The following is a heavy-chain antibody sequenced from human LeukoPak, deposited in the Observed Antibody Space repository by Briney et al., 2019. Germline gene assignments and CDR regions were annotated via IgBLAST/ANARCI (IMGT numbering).Heavy chain of an antibody. CDR2: ISGRSSHT. V-gene: IGHV3-21*06. D-gene: IGHD3-16*01. CDR3: GRAFPPLRTSSAGDV. Sequence: PGGSLRLSCSASGFTFSDYDMNWIRQAPGKGLEWISAISGRSSHTYYGDSVKGRFSISRDNAKNLLYLQMNGLGAEDTAVYYCGRAFPPLRTSSAGDVWGQGTLVTVSS. CDR1: GFTFSDYD. J-gene: IGHJ4*02.